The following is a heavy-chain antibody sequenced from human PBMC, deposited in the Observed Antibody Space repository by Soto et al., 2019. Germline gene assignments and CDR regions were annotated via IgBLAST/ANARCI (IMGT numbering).Heavy chain of an antibody. Sequence: QVQLVESGGGVVQPGRSLRLSCAASGFMFSSYAMHWVRQAPGKGLEWVAVKTYDGSNKYYADSVKGRFTISRDNSKNPLYLQMNSLRAEETAVYYCARAGGLLVDYWGQGTLVTVSS. CDR3: ARAGGLLVDY. V-gene: IGHV3-30-3*01. CDR2: KTYDGSNK. D-gene: IGHD1-26*01. J-gene: IGHJ4*02. CDR1: GFMFSSYA.